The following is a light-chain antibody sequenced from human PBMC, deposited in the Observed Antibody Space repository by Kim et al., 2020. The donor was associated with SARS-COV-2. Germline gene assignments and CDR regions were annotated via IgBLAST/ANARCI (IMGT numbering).Light chain of an antibody. CDR2: DAS. Sequence: DIQMTQSPSSLSASVGDRVTITCQASQDISNYLNWYQQKPGKAPKLLIYDASNLETGVPSRFSGSGSGTDFTFTISSLQPEDIATYYCHLYANLPYTFGQGPKLEI. V-gene: IGKV1-33*01. CDR1: QDISNY. CDR3: HLYANLPYT. J-gene: IGKJ2*01.